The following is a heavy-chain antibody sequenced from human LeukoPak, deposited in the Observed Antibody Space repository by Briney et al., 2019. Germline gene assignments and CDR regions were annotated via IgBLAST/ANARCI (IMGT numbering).Heavy chain of an antibody. CDR2: ISGSGGST. Sequence: GGSLRLSCAASGFTFSSYAMSWVRQAPGKGLEWVSAISGSGGSTYYADSVKGRFTISRDNSKNTLYLQMNSLRAEDTAVYYCAKGVIAARPRDYYYMDVWGKGTTVTVSS. CDR1: GFTFSSYA. J-gene: IGHJ6*03. V-gene: IGHV3-23*01. D-gene: IGHD6-6*01. CDR3: AKGVIAARPRDYYYMDV.